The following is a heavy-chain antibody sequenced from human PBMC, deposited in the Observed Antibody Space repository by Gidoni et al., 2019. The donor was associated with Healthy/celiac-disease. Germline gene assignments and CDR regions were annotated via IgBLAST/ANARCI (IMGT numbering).Heavy chain of an antibody. CDR2: ISYDGSNK. V-gene: IGHV3-30*18. D-gene: IGHD3-10*01. J-gene: IGHJ6*02. CDR1: GFTFSSYG. Sequence: VQLVESGGGVVQPGRSLRLSCAASGFTFSSYGMHWVRQAPGKGLEWVAVISYDGSNKYYADSVKGRFTISRDNSKNTLYLQMNSLRAEDTAVYYCAKVRGLWFGEHEDYYYGMDVWGQGTTVTVSS. CDR3: AKVRGLWFGEHEDYYYGMDV.